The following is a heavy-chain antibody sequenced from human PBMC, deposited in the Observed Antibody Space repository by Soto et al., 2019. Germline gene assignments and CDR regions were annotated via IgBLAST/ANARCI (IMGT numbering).Heavy chain of an antibody. CDR1: GGSISSGGYY. J-gene: IGHJ4*02. Sequence: QVQLQESGPGLVKPSQTLSLTCTVSGGSISSGGYYWSWIRQHPVKGLEWIGYIYYSGSTYYNPSLKSRVTISVDTSKNQFSLKLSSVTAADTAVYYCGVSDYGDQSFDYWGQGTLVTVSS. CDR3: GVSDYGDQSFDY. CDR2: IYYSGST. D-gene: IGHD4-17*01. V-gene: IGHV4-31*03.